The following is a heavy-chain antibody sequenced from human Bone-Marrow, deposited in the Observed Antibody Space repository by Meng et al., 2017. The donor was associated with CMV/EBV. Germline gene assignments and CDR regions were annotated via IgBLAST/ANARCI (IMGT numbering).Heavy chain of an antibody. Sequence: GESLKISCAASGFTLSNSAMTWVRQAPGKGLEWVSAISGSGHSIYYADSVKGRFTISRDNSKNTLNPNLNSLRAEDTAVYYCAKLFILWPSSYSDYWGRGTLVTVYS. CDR1: GFTLSNSA. CDR2: ISGSGHSI. D-gene: IGHD2-21*01. J-gene: IGHJ4*02. CDR3: AKLFILWPSSYSDY. V-gene: IGHV3-23*01.